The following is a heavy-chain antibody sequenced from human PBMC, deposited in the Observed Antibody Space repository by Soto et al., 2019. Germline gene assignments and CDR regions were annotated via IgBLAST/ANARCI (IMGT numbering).Heavy chain of an antibody. CDR3: ASQSPSFYYGIDV. V-gene: IGHV4-31*03. CDR2: IYYSGST. J-gene: IGHJ6*02. CDR1: GGSSSSGGYY. Sequence: PSETLSLTCTVSGGSSSSGGYYWSWIRQHPGKGLEWIGFIYYSGSTYYNPSLKSRVTISGDTSKNQFSLKLTSVTAADTAVYYCASQSPSFYYGIDVWGQGTTVTVSS.